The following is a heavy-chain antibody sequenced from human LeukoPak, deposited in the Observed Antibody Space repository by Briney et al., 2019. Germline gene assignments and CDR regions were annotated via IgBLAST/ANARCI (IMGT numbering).Heavy chain of an antibody. CDR3: ARPYCGGDCKGAFDI. J-gene: IGHJ3*02. CDR2: IYPGDSDT. V-gene: IGHV5-51*01. D-gene: IGHD2-21*02. Sequence: GESLQISCKGSGYSFTSYWIGWVRRMPGKGLEWMGIIYPGDSDTRYSPSFQGQVTISADKSISTAYLQWSSLKASDTAMYYCARPYCGGDCKGAFDIWGQGTMVTVSS. CDR1: GYSFTSYW.